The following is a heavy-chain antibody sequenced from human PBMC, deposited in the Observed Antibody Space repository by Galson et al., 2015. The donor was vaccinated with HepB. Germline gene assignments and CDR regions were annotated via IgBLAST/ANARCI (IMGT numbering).Heavy chain of an antibody. J-gene: IGHJ6*03. Sequence: SLRLSCAASGFTFSSYAMHWVRQAPGKGLEWVAVISYDGSNKYYADSVKGRFTISRDNSKNTLYLQMNSLRAEDTAVYYCAREGVWGITGTPTYYYYYMDVWGKGTTVTVSS. CDR1: GFTFSSYA. D-gene: IGHD1-7*01. CDR3: AREGVWGITGTPTYYYYYMDV. V-gene: IGHV3-30-3*01. CDR2: ISYDGSNK.